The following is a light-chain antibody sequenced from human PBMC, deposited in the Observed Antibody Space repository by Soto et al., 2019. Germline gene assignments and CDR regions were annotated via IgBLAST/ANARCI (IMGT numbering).Light chain of an antibody. V-gene: IGLV1-40*01. CDR1: SSNIGAGYD. J-gene: IGLJ1*01. CDR2: GNS. CDR3: QSYDSSLSVHYV. Sequence: QSVLTQPPSVSGAPGQRVTISCTGSSSNIGAGYDVHWYQQLPGTAPKLLIYGNSNRPSGVPDRFSGSKSGTSASLAITGLQAEDEDYYYCQSYDSSLSVHYVFGTGTKLTVL.